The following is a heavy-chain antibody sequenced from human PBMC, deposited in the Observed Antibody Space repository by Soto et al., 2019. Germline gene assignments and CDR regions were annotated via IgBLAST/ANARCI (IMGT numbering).Heavy chain of an antibody. Sequence: QVQLQESGPGLVKTSETLSLTCTVSGGSISSYYWSWIRQPAGKGLEWIGRIYTSGSTNYNPSLKSRVTMSVDTSKNQFSLKLSSVTAADTAVYYCARDLITMVRGVPSYGMDVWGQGTTVTVSS. CDR2: IYTSGST. V-gene: IGHV4-4*07. CDR1: GGSISSYY. J-gene: IGHJ6*02. CDR3: ARDLITMVRGVPSYGMDV. D-gene: IGHD3-10*01.